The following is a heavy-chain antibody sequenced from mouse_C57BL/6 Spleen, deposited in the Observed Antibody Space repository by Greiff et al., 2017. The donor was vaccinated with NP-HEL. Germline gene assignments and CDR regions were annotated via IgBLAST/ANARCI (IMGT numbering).Heavy chain of an antibody. V-gene: IGHV5-6*01. CDR3: ARHITTVVAPDY. Sequence: DVLLVESGGDLVKPGGSLKLSCAASGFTFSSYGMSWVRQTPDKRLEWVATISSGGSYTYYPDSVKGRFTISRANSKNTLYLQMSSLKSEETAMDYCARHITTVVAPDYWGKGTTLTVSS. D-gene: IGHD1-1*01. CDR1: GFTFSSYG. CDR2: ISSGGSYT. J-gene: IGHJ2*01.